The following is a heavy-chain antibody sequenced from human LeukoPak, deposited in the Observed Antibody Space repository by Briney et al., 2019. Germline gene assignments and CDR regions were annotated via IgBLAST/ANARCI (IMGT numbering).Heavy chain of an antibody. D-gene: IGHD2-15*01. V-gene: IGHV3-23*01. J-gene: IGHJ4*02. Sequence: GGSLRLSCAASGFTFSRHGMNWVRQAPGKGLEWVSGISGSGDTTYYADSVKGRFTISRDNSKNTVYLQMNSLRAEDTAVYYCAKAHCSGGSCYDYWGQGTLVTVSS. CDR2: ISGSGDTT. CDR3: AKAHCSGGSCYDY. CDR1: GFTFSRHG.